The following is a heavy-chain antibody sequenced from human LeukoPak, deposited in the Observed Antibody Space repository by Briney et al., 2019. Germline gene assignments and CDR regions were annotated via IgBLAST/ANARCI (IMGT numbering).Heavy chain of an antibody. J-gene: IGHJ3*02. CDR2: INPNSGGT. Sequence: ASVKVSCKASGYTFTGYYMHWVRQAPGQGLEWMGWINPNSGGTNYAQKFQGRVTMTRDTSISTAYMELSRLRSDDTAVYFCARHREQQLLVTDAFDIWGQGTMVTVSS. D-gene: IGHD6-13*01. CDR1: GYTFTGYY. CDR3: ARHREQQLLVTDAFDI. V-gene: IGHV1-2*02.